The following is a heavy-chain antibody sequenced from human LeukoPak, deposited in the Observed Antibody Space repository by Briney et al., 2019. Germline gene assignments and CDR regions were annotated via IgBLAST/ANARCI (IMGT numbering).Heavy chain of an antibody. CDR2: INHSGST. D-gene: IGHD3-10*01. Sequence: PSETLSLTCAVSGGSISSGGYSWSWIRQPPGKGLEWIGYINHSGSTNYNPSLKSRVTISVDTSKNQFSLKLSSVTAADTAVYYCARFYGSGSYYNQYYYYYGMDVWGQGTTVTVSS. CDR1: GGSISSGGYS. CDR3: ARFYGSGSYYNQYYYYYGMDV. V-gene: IGHV4-30-2*01. J-gene: IGHJ6*02.